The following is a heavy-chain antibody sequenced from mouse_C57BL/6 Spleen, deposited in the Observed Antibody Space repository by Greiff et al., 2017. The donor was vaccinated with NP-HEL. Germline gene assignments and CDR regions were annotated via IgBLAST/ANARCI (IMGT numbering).Heavy chain of an antibody. Sequence: EVQLQQSGPGLVKPSQSLSLTCSVTGYSITSGYYWNWIRQFPGNKLEWMGYISYDGSNNYNPSLKNRISITRDTSKNQFFRKLNSVTTEDTATYYCARASYDSNYGAYWGQGTLVTVSA. CDR1: GYSITSGYY. V-gene: IGHV3-6*01. CDR3: ARASYDSNYGAY. CDR2: ISYDGSN. J-gene: IGHJ3*01. D-gene: IGHD2-5*01.